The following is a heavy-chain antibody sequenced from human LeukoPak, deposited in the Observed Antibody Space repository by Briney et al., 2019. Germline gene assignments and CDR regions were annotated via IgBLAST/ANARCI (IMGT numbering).Heavy chain of an antibody. D-gene: IGHD1-26*01. CDR2: ISPYDGDT. Sequence: ASVRLSCTASGYTFTINGVSWVRQAPGQGLEWLPWISPYDGDTNYTPDLQGRVTLSTDTTTSTAYMELTSLRSDDTAVYYCARLRGGIYSRRDAFDIWGQGTMVTVSS. CDR1: GYTFTING. J-gene: IGHJ3*02. CDR3: ARLRGGIYSRRDAFDI. V-gene: IGHV1-18*04.